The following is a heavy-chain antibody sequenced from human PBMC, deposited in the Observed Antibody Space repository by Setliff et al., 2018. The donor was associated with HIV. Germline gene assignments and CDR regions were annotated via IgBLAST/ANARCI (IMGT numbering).Heavy chain of an antibody. D-gene: IGHD5-18*01. CDR3: AKMHTAMDPDTFDI. CDR1: GFTFSSYG. V-gene: IGHV3-30*02. J-gene: IGHJ3*02. CDR2: IRYDGSNK. Sequence: GGSLRLSCAASGFTFSSYGMHWVRQAPGKGLEWVAFIRYDGSNKYYVDSVKGRFTISRDNSKNTMFLQMNSLRVEDTAIYYCAKMHTAMDPDTFDICGQGTMVTVSS.